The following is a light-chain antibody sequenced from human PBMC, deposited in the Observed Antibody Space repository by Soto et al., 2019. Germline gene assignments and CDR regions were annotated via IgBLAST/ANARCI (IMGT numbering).Light chain of an antibody. CDR2: DVS. Sequence: QSALTQPRSVSGSPGQSVTISCTGTSSDVGGYNYVSWYQQHPGKAPKLMNYDVSKRPSGVPDRFSGSKSGNTASLTISGLQAEDEADYYCCSYAGSYTGVFGGGTKLTVL. CDR1: SSDVGGYNY. CDR3: CSYAGSYTGV. J-gene: IGLJ3*02. V-gene: IGLV2-11*01.